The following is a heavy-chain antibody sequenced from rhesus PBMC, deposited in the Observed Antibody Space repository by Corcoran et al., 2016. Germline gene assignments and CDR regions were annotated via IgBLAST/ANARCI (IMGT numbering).Heavy chain of an antibody. CDR2: NSSGGST. V-gene: IGHV3-103*01. J-gene: IGHJ4*01. D-gene: IGHD6-13*01. Sequence: EVQLVESGGGLAKPGGSLRLSCAASGFTFSGYAMHWVRQATGKGLEWVSANSSGGSTYFADSVKGRITLSRDNSKNPLSLQFNSLRAEDTAVYHCAKDLGTWSFDYWGQGVLVTVSS. CDR3: AKDLGTWSFDY. CDR1: GFTFSGYA.